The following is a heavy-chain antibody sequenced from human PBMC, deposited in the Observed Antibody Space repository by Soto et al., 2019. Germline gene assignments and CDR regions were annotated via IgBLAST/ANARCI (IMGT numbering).Heavy chain of an antibody. V-gene: IGHV3-30*04. J-gene: IGHJ4*02. CDR1: GFTFSNYA. D-gene: IGHD3-3*01. CDR3: ARDLSGYYTVDY. Sequence: GGSLRLSCAASGFTFSNYAMHCVRQAPGKGLEWVAVITYDGSYKYYADSVKGRFTISRDNSKNTLYLQMNSLRTDDTAVYYCARDLSGYYTVDYWGQGTLVTVSS. CDR2: ITYDGSYK.